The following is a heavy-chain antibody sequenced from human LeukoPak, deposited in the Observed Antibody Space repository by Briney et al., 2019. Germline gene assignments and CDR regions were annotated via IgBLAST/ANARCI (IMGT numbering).Heavy chain of an antibody. CDR2: IKEDGSEI. V-gene: IGHV3-7*01. D-gene: IGHD4-23*01. Sequence: GGSLRLSCTVSGFTVGNNYMSWVRQAPGKGLEWVANIKEDGSEINYVDSVKGRFTISRDNAKNSLYLQMNSLRVDDTAVYYCARDRGYSTFDFWGQGTLVTVSS. J-gene: IGHJ4*02. CDR1: GFTVGNNY. CDR3: ARDRGYSTFDF.